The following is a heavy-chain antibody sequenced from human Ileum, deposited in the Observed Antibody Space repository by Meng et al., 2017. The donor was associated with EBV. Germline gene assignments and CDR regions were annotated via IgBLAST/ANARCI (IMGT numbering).Heavy chain of an antibody. J-gene: IGHJ4*02. V-gene: IGHV4-4*02. CDR2: IHHTEST. CDR3: ARESYSDSSGYYSLDY. Sequence: QVHLQESGPGLVKPSGTLSLTRDVPGGSISSSNWWSWVRQAPGKGLEWIGEIHHTESTNYNPSLKSRVTISVDKSKNQFSLKLSSVTAADTAVYYCARESYSDSSGYYSLDYWGQGSLVTVSS. CDR1: GGSISSSNW. D-gene: IGHD3-22*01.